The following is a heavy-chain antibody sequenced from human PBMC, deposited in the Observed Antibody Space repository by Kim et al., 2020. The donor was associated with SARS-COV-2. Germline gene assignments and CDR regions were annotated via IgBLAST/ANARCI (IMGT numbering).Heavy chain of an antibody. CDR2: IYYSGST. CDR1: GGSISSSSYY. V-gene: IGHV4-39*07. Sequence: SETLSLTCTVSGGSISSSSYYWGWIRQPPGKGLEWIASIYYSGSTYYNPSLKSRVTISVDTSKNQFSLKLSSVTAADTAVYYCARSANRTPGFDPWGQGTLVTVSS. CDR3: ARSANRTPGFDP. J-gene: IGHJ5*02. D-gene: IGHD2-15*01.